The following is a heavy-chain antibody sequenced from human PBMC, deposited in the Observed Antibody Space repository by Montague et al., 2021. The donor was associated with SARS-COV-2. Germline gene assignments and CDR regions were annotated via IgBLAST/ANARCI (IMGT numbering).Heavy chain of an antibody. D-gene: IGHD3-22*01. CDR1: GGSISSRSYY. J-gene: IGHJ5*02. CDR2: IYYSGST. Sequence: SETLSLTCTVSGGSISSRSYYWGWIRQPPGRGLEWIGSIYYSGSTYYNPSLKSRVTISVDTSKNQFSLKLSSVTAADTAVYYCARHWIILIVVVINGSWFDPWGQGTLVTVSS. CDR3: ARHWIILIVVVINGSWFDP. V-gene: IGHV4-39*01.